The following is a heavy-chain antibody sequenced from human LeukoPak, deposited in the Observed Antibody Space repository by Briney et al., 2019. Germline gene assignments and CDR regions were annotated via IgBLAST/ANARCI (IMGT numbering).Heavy chain of an antibody. CDR2: INNDGSST. CDR1: GITFSNHW. D-gene: IGHD3-22*01. Sequence: GGSLRLSCAASGITFSNHWMHWVRQSPGKGLVWVSRINNDGSSTSYADSVKGRFTIFRDNAKNTLYLQMNSLRAEDSGAYYCAKPYYDSSGYYYVAAFDIWGQGTMVTVSS. J-gene: IGHJ3*02. CDR3: AKPYYDSSGYYYVAAFDI. V-gene: IGHV3-74*01.